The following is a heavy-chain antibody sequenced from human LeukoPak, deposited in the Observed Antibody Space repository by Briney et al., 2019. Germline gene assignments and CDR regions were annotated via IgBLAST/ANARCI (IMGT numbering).Heavy chain of an antibody. D-gene: IGHD2-2*01. CDR3: ARGYCSSTSCSKFDY. CDR1: GGTFSSYA. CDR2: IIPIFGTA. Sequence: GASVTVSCKASGGTFSSYAISWVRQAPGQGLEWMGGIIPIFGTAIYAQKFQGRVTITTDESTSTAYMELSSLRSEDTAVYYCARGYCSSTSCSKFDYWGQGTLVTVSS. J-gene: IGHJ4*02. V-gene: IGHV1-69*05.